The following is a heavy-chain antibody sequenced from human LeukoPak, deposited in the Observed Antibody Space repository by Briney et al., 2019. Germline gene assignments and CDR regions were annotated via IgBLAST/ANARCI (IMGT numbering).Heavy chain of an antibody. D-gene: IGHD5-18*01. CDR3: ARADIYSYGPMYY. CDR2: ISSSSSYI. V-gene: IGHV3-21*01. CDR1: GFTFSSYS. J-gene: IGHJ4*02. Sequence: GGSLRLSCAASGFTFSSYSMNWVRQAPGKGLEWVSSISSSSSYIYYADSVKGRFTISRDNAKNSLYLQMNSLRAEDTAVYYCARADIYSYGPMYYWGQGTLVTASS.